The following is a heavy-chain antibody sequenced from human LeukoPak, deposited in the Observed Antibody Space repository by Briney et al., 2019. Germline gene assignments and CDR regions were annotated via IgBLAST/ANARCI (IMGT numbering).Heavy chain of an antibody. J-gene: IGHJ4*02. Sequence: SETLSLTCAVYGGSFSGYYWSWIRQPPGKGLEWIGEINHSGSTNYNPSLKSRVTISVDTSKNQFSLKLSSVIAADTAVYYCAIPGYSSGWLDYWGQGTLVTVSS. CDR1: GGSFSGYY. V-gene: IGHV4-34*01. CDR2: INHSGST. CDR3: AIPGYSSGWLDY. D-gene: IGHD6-19*01.